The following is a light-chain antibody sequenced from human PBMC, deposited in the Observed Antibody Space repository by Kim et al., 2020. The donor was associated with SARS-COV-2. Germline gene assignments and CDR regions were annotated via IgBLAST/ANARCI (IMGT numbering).Light chain of an antibody. CDR3: GSYTTSITWV. CDR2: DVS. Sequence: QSALTQPASVSGSPGQSITIYCTGTSSDVGRYNYVSWFQQHPGKAPKLIIYDVSKRPSGVSNRFSGSKSGNTASLTISGLQAEDDADYFCGSYTTSITWVFGGGTKVTVL. J-gene: IGLJ3*02. CDR1: SSDVGRYNY. V-gene: IGLV2-14*01.